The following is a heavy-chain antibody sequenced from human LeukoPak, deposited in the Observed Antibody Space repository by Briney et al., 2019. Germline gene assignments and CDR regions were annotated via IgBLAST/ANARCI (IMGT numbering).Heavy chain of an antibody. CDR1: GYSISSGYY. D-gene: IGHD2-21*02. Sequence: SETLSLTCTVSGYSISSGYYWGWIRQPPGKGLEWIGSIYHSGSTYYNPSLKSRVTISVDTSKNQFSLKLSSVTATDTAVYYCARSRRVVTTTFDYWGQGTLVTVSS. V-gene: IGHV4-38-2*02. CDR3: ARSRRVVTTTFDY. CDR2: IYHSGST. J-gene: IGHJ4*02.